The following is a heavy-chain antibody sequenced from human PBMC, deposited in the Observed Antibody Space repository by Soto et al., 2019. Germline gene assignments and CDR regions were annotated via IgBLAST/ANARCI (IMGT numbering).Heavy chain of an antibody. CDR1: GFFISSGNY. CDR2: IFHGGNT. Sequence: LSLTCAVSGFFISSGNYWGWIRKPPGKALEWIGSIFHGGNTYYNPSLKSRVTISVDMSKNQFSLKLNSVTAADTAVYYCARARWYDAFDVWGRGPVVTVSS. D-gene: IGHD2-15*01. V-gene: IGHV4-38-2*01. CDR3: ARARWYDAFDV. J-gene: IGHJ3*01.